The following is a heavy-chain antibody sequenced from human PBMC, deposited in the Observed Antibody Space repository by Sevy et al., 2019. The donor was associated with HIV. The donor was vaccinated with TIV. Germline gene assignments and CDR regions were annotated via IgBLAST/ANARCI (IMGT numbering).Heavy chain of an antibody. V-gene: IGHV3-30*02. CDR3: AKGDSSSWYGGYFDY. J-gene: IGHJ4*02. CDR1: GFTFSSYG. CDR2: IRNDGSNK. D-gene: IGHD6-13*01. Sequence: GGSLRLSCAASGFTFSSYGMHWVRQAPGKGLEWVAFIRNDGSNKYYADSVKGRFTISRDNSKNTLYLQMNSLRAEDTAVYYCAKGDSSSWYGGYFDYWGQGTLVTVSS.